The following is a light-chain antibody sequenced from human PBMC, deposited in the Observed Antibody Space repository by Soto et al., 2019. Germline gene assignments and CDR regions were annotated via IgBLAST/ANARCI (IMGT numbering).Light chain of an antibody. CDR3: QQYGSSPLT. CDR1: QSISSSY. Sequence: EIVLTQSPGTLSLSPGEGGTLSCRASQSISSSYLAWYQQKPGQTPRLLIYGASSRATGIPDRFSGSGSGTDFTLTISRLEPEDFAMYYCQQYGSSPLTFGGETKVEIK. J-gene: IGKJ4*01. CDR2: GAS. V-gene: IGKV3-20*01.